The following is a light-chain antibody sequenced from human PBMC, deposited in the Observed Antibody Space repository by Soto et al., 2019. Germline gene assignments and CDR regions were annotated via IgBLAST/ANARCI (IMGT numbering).Light chain of an antibody. V-gene: IGKV3-15*01. Sequence: EIVMTQSPATLSVSPGERATLSCRASQSVSSNLAWYQQKPGQAPRLLIYGASTRATGIPARFSGSGSGTEFTPTISSLQSEDFAVYYCQQYNNWPTLTFGGGTKVDIK. J-gene: IGKJ4*01. CDR3: QQYNNWPTLT. CDR1: QSVSSN. CDR2: GAS.